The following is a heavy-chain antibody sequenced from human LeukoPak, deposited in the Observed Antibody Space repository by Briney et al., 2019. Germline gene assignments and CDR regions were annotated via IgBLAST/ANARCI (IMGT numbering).Heavy chain of an antibody. J-gene: IGHJ4*02. CDR2: TSNSGNTI. CDR3: AGGGDY. CDR1: GFIFSTYE. Sequence: GGSLRLSCAASGFIFSTYEMNWVRQAPGKGLEWVSYTSNSGNTIYYADSAKGRFTISRDNAKNSLYLQMNSLRAEDTAVYYCAGGGDYWGQGTLITVSS. V-gene: IGHV3-48*03.